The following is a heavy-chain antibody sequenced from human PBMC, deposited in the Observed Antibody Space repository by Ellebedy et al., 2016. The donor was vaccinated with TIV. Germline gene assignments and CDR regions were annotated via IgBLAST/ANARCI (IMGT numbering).Heavy chain of an antibody. CDR3: ARTRREMYNIEPLDF. Sequence: AASVKVSCKTSGGTFSSYAITWVRQAPGQGLEWMGGIIPILGIANYAQKFQGRVTITADKSTRTAYMELISLRSEDTAEYYCARTRREMYNIEPLDFWGQGTLVTVSS. CDR2: IIPILGIA. J-gene: IGHJ4*02. CDR1: GGTFSSYA. V-gene: IGHV1-69*10. D-gene: IGHD2/OR15-2a*01.